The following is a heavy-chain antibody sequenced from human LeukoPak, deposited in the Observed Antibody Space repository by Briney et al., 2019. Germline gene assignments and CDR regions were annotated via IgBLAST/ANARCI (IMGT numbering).Heavy chain of an antibody. Sequence: SSQTLSLTCTVSGGSISSGGYYWSWIRQHAGKGLEWIGYIYYSGSTYYNPSLKSRVTISVDTSKNQFSLKLSSVTAADTAVYYCAGRGMATITDYWGQGTLVTVSS. CDR3: AGRGMATITDY. CDR1: GGSISSGGYY. J-gene: IGHJ4*02. CDR2: IYYSGST. V-gene: IGHV4-31*03. D-gene: IGHD5-24*01.